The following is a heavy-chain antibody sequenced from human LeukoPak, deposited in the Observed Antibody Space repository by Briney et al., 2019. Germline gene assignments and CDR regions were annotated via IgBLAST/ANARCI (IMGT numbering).Heavy chain of an antibody. CDR2: IGGSGGSP. Sequence: GGSLRLSCAASGFTFTDYYMSWIRQAPGKGLEWVSSIGGSGGSPYYANSVKGRFSISRDNSKNTLYLEMNSLRDADTAVYYCAKGGIGSSSGLDYWGQGTLVTVSS. D-gene: IGHD5-18*01. CDR3: AKGGIGSSSGLDY. J-gene: IGHJ4*02. V-gene: IGHV3-23*01. CDR1: GFTFTDYY.